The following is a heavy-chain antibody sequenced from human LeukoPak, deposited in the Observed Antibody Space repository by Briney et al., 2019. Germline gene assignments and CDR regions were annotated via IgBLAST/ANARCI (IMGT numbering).Heavy chain of an antibody. CDR1: GFTFSSYT. D-gene: IGHD6-19*01. CDR3: ASQIAVAGTLGH. J-gene: IGHJ4*02. Sequence: GSLRLSCAPSGFTFSSYTMNWVRQAPGKGLEWIGEINHSGSTNYNPSLKSRVTISVDTSKNQFSLKLSSVTAADTAVYYCASQIAVAGTLGHWGQGTLVTVSS. CDR2: INHSGST. V-gene: IGHV4-34*01.